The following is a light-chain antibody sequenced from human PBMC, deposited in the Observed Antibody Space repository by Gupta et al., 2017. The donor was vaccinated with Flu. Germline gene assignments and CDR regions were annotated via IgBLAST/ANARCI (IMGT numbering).Light chain of an antibody. CDR2: GDH. CDR3: QSYDSSLRGSL. J-gene: IGLJ2*01. CDR1: GSNLGTRYD. Sequence: QSVLTQPPSVSGAPGQRVTISCTGSGSNLGTRYDVHWYQQLPGTAPKLLIYGDHNRPSGVPDRFSGSRSGTSASLAITGLQAEDEAVYYCQSYDSSLRGSLFGGGTKLTVL. V-gene: IGLV1-40*01.